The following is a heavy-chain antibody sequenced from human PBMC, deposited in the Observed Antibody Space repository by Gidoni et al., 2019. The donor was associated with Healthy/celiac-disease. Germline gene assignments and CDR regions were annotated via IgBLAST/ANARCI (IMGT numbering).Heavy chain of an antibody. CDR1: GGSFRGYY. Sequence: QVQLQQWGAGLLKPSETLSLTCDVYGGSFRGYYWSWIRQPPGKGLEWIGEINHSGSTNYNPSLKSRVTISVDTSKNQFSLKLSSVTAADTAVYYCARGLPTVVTPRRTYFDYWGQGTLVTVSS. CDR2: INHSGST. J-gene: IGHJ4*02. D-gene: IGHD2-21*02. V-gene: IGHV4-34*01. CDR3: ARGLPTVVTPRRTYFDY.